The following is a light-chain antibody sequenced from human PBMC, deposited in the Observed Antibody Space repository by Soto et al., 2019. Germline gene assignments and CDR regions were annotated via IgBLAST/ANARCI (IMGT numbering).Light chain of an antibody. CDR2: WAS. J-gene: IGKJ4*01. V-gene: IGKV4-1*01. CDR3: QQYHTISVT. CDR1: QSILYNSRNKNY. Sequence: DFVMTQSPDSLAVSLGESSSINCTYRQSILYNSRNKNYLAWYQQKPRQPPKLLIHWASTRESGVPDRFSVGGSGTDFTLTISSLQAEDVAVYFCQQYHTISVTFGGGTKVELK.